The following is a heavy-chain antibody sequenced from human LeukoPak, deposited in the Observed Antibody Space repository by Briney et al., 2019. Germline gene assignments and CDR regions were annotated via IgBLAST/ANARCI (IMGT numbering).Heavy chain of an antibody. J-gene: IGHJ3*02. D-gene: IGHD6-19*01. V-gene: IGHV3-13*01. CDR3: ARDRLAGSGTSVAFDI. Sequence: GGSLRLSCAASGFTFSSYDMHWVRQATGKGLEWVSAIGTAGDTYYPGSVKGRFTISRDNAKNSLYLQMNSLRAEDTALYYCARDRLAGSGTSVAFDIWGQGTMVNVSS. CDR1: GFTFSSYD. CDR2: IGTAGDT.